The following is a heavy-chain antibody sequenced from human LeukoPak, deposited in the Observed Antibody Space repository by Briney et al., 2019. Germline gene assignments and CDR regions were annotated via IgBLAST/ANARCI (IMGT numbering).Heavy chain of an antibody. D-gene: IGHD3-10*01. Sequence: GRSLRLSCAASGFTFSSYGMHWVRQAPGKGLEWVAVIWYDGSNKYYADSVKGRFTISRDNSKNTLYLQMNSLRAEDTAVYYCARVITMVRGGPSNWFDPWGQGTLVTVSS. CDR3: ARVITMVRGGPSNWFDP. V-gene: IGHV3-33*01. CDR1: GFTFSSYG. J-gene: IGHJ5*02. CDR2: IWYDGSNK.